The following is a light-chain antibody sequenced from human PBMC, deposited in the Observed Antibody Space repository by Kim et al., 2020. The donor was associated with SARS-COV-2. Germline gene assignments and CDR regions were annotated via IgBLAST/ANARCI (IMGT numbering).Light chain of an antibody. Sequence: QLVLTQSPSASASLGASVKLTGTLSSGHSSYAIAWHQQQPEKGPRYLMKLNSDGSHSKGDGIPDRFSGSSSGAERYLTISSLQSEDEADYYCQTWGTGLWVFGGGTQLTVL. CDR1: SGHSSYA. CDR3: QTWGTGLWV. J-gene: IGLJ3*02. CDR2: LNSDGSH. V-gene: IGLV4-69*01.